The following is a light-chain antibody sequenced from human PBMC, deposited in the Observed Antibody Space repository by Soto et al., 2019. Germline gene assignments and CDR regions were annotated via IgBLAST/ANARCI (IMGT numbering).Light chain of an antibody. J-gene: IGKJ5*01. CDR3: QQFSSYPLT. CDR2: DAS. Sequence: AIQLTQSPPSLSASVGDRVTITCRASQGISSALVWYQQKPGKAPNLLIYDASSLESGVPSRFSGSGSGTVFTLTISSLQPEDFATYFCQQFSSYPLTFGQGTRLEIK. V-gene: IGKV1-13*02. CDR1: QGISSA.